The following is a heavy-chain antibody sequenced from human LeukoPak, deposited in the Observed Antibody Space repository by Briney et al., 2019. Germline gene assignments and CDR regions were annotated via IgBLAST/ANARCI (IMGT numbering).Heavy chain of an antibody. CDR3: ARDSSGWHDRWDY. V-gene: IGHV3-21*01. D-gene: IGHD6-19*01. Sequence: GGSLRLSCAASGFTFSSYAMSWVRQAPGKGLEWVSFISTTSSYIYYADSVKGRFTISRDNAKNSVYLQMNSLRVEDTAVYYCARDSSGWHDRWDYWGQGTLVTVSS. J-gene: IGHJ4*02. CDR1: GFTFSSYA. CDR2: ISTTSSYI.